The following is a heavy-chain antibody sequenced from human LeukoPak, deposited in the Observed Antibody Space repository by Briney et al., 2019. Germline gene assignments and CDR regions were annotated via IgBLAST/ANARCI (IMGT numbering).Heavy chain of an antibody. Sequence: SETLSLTCTVSGGSISSSSYYWGWIRQPPGKGLEWIGSIYYSGSTYYNPSLKSRVAISVDTSKNQFSLKLSSVTAADTAVYYCARVPTYYYDFWSGYYTADAFDIWGQGTMVTVSS. CDR2: IYYSGST. CDR3: ARVPTYYYDFWSGYYTADAFDI. CDR1: GGSISSSSYY. V-gene: IGHV4-39*07. J-gene: IGHJ3*02. D-gene: IGHD3-3*01.